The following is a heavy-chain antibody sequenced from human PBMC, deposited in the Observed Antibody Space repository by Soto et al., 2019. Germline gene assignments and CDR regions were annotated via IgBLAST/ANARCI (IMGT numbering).Heavy chain of an antibody. J-gene: IGHJ6*02. CDR2: IVVGSGNT. CDR1: GFTFTSSA. D-gene: IGHD1-7*01. Sequence: SVKVSCKASGFTFTSSAVQWVRQARGQRLEWIGWIVVGSGNTNYAQKFQERVTITRDMSTSTAYMELSSLRSEDTAVYYCAADTGTSYYYYYGMDVWGQGTTVTVYS. CDR3: AADTGTSYYYYYGMDV. V-gene: IGHV1-58*01.